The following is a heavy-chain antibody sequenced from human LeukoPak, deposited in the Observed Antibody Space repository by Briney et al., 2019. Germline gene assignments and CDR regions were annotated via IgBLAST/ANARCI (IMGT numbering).Heavy chain of an antibody. CDR1: GYTFTSYG. J-gene: IGHJ3*02. V-gene: IGHV1-18*01. CDR2: ISAYNGNT. D-gene: IGHD6-19*01. CDR3: ASSPQWLTREGSAFDI. Sequence: ASVKVSCKASGYTFTSYGISWVRQAPGHGLEWMGWISAYNGNTNYAQKLQGRVTMTTDTSTSTAYMELRSLRSDDTAVYYCASSPQWLTREGSAFDIWGQGTMVTVSS.